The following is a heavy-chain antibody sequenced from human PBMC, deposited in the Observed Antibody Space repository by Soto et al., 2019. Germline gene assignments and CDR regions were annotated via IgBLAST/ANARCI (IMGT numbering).Heavy chain of an antibody. Sequence: QVQLVQSGAELKKPGSSVKVSCKASAGTFSSYAISWVRQAPGQGLEWMGGIIPIFGTANYAQKFQGRVTITADESTSTAYMELSSLRSKDTAVYYCASGGDYAHGLIDYWGQGTLVTVSS. V-gene: IGHV1-69*01. CDR3: ASGGDYAHGLIDY. J-gene: IGHJ4*02. CDR2: IIPIFGTA. D-gene: IGHD4-17*01. CDR1: AGTFSSYA.